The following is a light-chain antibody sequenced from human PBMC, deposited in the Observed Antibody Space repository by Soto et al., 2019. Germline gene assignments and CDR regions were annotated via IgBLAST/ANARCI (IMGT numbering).Light chain of an antibody. CDR2: DAS. V-gene: IGKV3-11*01. CDR3: QQRSNWPPVT. Sequence: EIVLTQSPDTLSLSPGERATLSCLASQSINRHLAWYRQKPGQAPRLLIYDASNRATGIPARFSGSGPGTDFTLTISSLEPEDFGVYYCQQRSNWPPVTFGGGTKVDIK. CDR1: QSINRH. J-gene: IGKJ4*01.